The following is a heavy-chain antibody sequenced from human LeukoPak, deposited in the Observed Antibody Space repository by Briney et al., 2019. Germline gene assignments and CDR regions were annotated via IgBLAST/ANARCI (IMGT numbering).Heavy chain of an antibody. CDR1: GGSISSRSYY. Sequence: SETLSLTCTVSGGSISSRSYYWGWIRQPPGKGLEWIGSIYYSGSTYYNPSLKSRVTISVDTSKNQFSLKLSSVTAADTAVYYCASTGGTYDILTGYSWTNFDYWGQGTLVTVSS. CDR2: IYYSGST. CDR3: ASTGGTYDILTGYSWTNFDY. D-gene: IGHD3-9*01. J-gene: IGHJ4*02. V-gene: IGHV4-39*01.